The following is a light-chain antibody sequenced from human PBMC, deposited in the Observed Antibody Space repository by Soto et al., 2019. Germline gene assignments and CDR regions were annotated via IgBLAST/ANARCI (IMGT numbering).Light chain of an antibody. V-gene: IGLV1-51*02. J-gene: IGLJ1*01. CDR1: SSNIGKYY. CDR2: END. CDR3: GTWDSSLTTFV. Sequence: SVLPQPPSLSAAPGQKVTMSCSGSSSNIGKYYVSWHQQLPGTAPKLLIYENDKRPSGIPDRFSGSKSGTSATLGITGLQTGDEADYYCGTWDSSLTTFVFGTGTKVTVL.